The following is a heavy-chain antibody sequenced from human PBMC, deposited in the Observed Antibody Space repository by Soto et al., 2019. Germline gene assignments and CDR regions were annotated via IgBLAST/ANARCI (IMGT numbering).Heavy chain of an antibody. J-gene: IGHJ6*04. V-gene: IGHV3-7*01. CDR3: ARVYPGTGWPFHYYGMDV. Sequence: GGSLRLSCVASEFTFSIYWMSWVRQAPGKGLEWVANIKQDGSEKYYVDSVKGRFTISRDNAENSLYLQMNSLRAEDTALYYCARVYPGTGWPFHYYGMDVWGKGTTVTVSS. CDR2: IKQDGSEK. D-gene: IGHD6-25*01. CDR1: EFTFSIYW.